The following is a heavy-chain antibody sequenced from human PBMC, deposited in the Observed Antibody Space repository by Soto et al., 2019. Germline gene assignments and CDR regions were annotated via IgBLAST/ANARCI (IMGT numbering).Heavy chain of an antibody. J-gene: IGHJ6*02. CDR2: IYHSGRA. D-gene: IGHD4-4*01. CDR1: GGFLSSGGSS. CDR3: ARDGDGRMTTNPYYYNGMDV. V-gene: IGHV4-30-2*01. Sequence: SETLSLTCAVSGGFLSSGGSSWIWSRQPAGKGLEWIGYIYHSGRANYNASLKSRVSISLDTSNYQFSLKLSSVTAADTAVYYCARDGDGRMTTNPYYYNGMDVWGPGTTVTVSS.